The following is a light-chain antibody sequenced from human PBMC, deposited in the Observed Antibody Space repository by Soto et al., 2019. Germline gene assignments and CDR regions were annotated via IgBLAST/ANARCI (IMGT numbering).Light chain of an antibody. Sequence: QSALTQPASVSGSPGQSITIPCTGTSSDVGGYNYVSWYQQHPGKAPKLMIYDVSNRPSGVSNRFSGSKSGNTASLTISGLQADDEADYYCSSYTSSGILVIFGGGTKVTVL. CDR2: DVS. CDR3: SSYTSSGILVI. CDR1: SSDVGGYNY. V-gene: IGLV2-14*03. J-gene: IGLJ2*01.